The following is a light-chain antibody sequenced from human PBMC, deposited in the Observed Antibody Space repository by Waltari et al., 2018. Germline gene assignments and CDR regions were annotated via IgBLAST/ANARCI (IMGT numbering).Light chain of an antibody. Sequence: EIVLTQSPGTLSLSPGERATLSCRASQSLSTSLAWYQQKPGQAPRLLIYAASAGATDIPDRFSGSGSGTDFTLTISRLEPEDFAVYYCQQYGSSPLTFGGGTKVEIK. CDR1: QSLSTS. J-gene: IGKJ4*01. CDR2: AAS. CDR3: QQYGSSPLT. V-gene: IGKV3-20*01.